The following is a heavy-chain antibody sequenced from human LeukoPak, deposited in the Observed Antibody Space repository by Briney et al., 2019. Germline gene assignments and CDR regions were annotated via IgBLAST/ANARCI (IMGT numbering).Heavy chain of an antibody. CDR3: VRLLGTVTTYDF. CDR2: IRPDGGGA. V-gene: IGHV3-7*01. Sequence: GGSLRLSCLVSGFTFSNRWMSWVCQAPGKGLEWVANIRPDGGGAYYLDSVKGRFTISRDNAENSLFLQMNSLRAEDTAVYYCVRLLGTVTTYDFWGQGTLVTVSS. CDR1: GFTFSNRW. J-gene: IGHJ4*02. D-gene: IGHD1-7*01.